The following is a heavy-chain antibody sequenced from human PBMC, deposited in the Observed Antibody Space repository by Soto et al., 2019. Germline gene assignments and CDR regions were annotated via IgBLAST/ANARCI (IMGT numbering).Heavy chain of an antibody. D-gene: IGHD3-3*01. J-gene: IGHJ4*02. CDR1: GFTFSSYS. CDR3: ARDRPLRVEWLFPDY. Sequence: GGSLRLSCAASGFTFSSYSMNWVRQAPGKGLEWVSYISSSSSTIYYADSVKGRFTISRDNAKNSLYLQMNSLRAEDTAVYYCARDRPLRVEWLFPDYWGQGTLVTVSS. V-gene: IGHV3-48*01. CDR2: ISSSSSTI.